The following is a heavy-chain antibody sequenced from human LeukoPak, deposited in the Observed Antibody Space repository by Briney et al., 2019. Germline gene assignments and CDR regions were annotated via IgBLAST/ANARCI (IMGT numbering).Heavy chain of an antibody. Sequence: GGSLRLSCVASGFTFNIYAMIWVRQAPGKGLEWVSGISGSGSNTYNADYVKGRFTISRDNSKNTVYLQMNSRRAEDTAIYYCAKDPLDYWGQGTLVTVSS. CDR1: GFTFNIYA. J-gene: IGHJ4*02. CDR3: AKDPLDY. CDR2: ISGSGSNT. V-gene: IGHV3-23*01.